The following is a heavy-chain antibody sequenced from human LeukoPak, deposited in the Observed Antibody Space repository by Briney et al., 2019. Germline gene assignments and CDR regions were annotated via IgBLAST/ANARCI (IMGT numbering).Heavy chain of an antibody. CDR2: ISGSGGNT. D-gene: IGHD3-22*01. CDR3: ARGMSATSGYLELEY. J-gene: IGHJ4*02. CDR1: GFTFSSYA. Sequence: PGGSLRLSCAASGFTFSSYAMSWVRQSPGKGLEWVSAISGSGGNTYSADSVEGRCTISRDNSKKTLFLHMNSLRAEDTAVYYCARGMSATSGYLELEYWGQGTLVTVST. V-gene: IGHV3-23*01.